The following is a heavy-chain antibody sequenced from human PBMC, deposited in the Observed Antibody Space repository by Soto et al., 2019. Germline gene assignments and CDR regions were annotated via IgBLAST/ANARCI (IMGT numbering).Heavy chain of an antibody. Sequence: GASVKVSCKASGGTFNSCTFSWVRQAPGQGLERMGGISPVFGAANYAQKFQDRVTITADESTSTAYMELSSLRSEDTAMFYCAREQRRYDYDSSGYYEDYFDLWGQGTLVTVSS. CDR3: AREQRRYDYDSSGYYEDYFDL. CDR2: ISPVFGAA. CDR1: GGTFNSCT. V-gene: IGHV1-69*13. J-gene: IGHJ4*02. D-gene: IGHD3-22*01.